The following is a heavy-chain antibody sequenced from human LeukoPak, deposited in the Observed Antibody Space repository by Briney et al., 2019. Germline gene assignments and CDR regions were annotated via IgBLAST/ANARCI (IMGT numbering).Heavy chain of an antibody. D-gene: IGHD5-12*01. CDR1: GYTFTSYY. V-gene: IGHV1-46*01. CDR2: INPSGGST. CDR3: ARDGGSYGGYLYRDY. Sequence: ASVKVSCKASGYTFTSYYMNWVRQAPGQGLEWMGIINPSGGSTSYAQKFQGRVTMTRDTSTRTVNLELSSLRSEDTAVYYCARDGGSYGGYLYRDYWGQGTLVTVSS. J-gene: IGHJ4*02.